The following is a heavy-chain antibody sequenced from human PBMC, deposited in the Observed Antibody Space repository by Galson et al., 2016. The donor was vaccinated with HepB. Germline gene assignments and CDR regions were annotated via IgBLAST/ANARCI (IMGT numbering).Heavy chain of an antibody. CDR1: GGSINTGDYY. D-gene: IGHD3-3*01. CDR2: VYYSGST. J-gene: IGHJ6*03. CDR3: ARGIDFWSGDLIPDYLDV. Sequence: TLSLTCAVSGGSINTGDYYWSWIRQPPGKGLEWIGSVYYSGSTYYNLSLKSRVTISLDTSNTQFSLTLSSVTAADTAVYYCARGIDFWSGDLIPDYLDVWGRGTTVAVSS. V-gene: IGHV4-30-4*01.